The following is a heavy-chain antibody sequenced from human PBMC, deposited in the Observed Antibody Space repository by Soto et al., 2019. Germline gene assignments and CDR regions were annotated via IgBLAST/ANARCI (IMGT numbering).Heavy chain of an antibody. CDR1: GFTFSSYG. J-gene: IGHJ6*02. CDR2: ISYDGSNK. D-gene: IGHD3-10*01. Sequence: GGSLRLSCAASGFTFSSYGMHWVRQAPGKGLEWVAVISYDGSNKYYADSVKGRFTISRDNSKNTLYLQMNSLRAEDTAVYYCAKNYYGSGSYYRYYYYGMDVWGQGTTVTVSS. V-gene: IGHV3-30*18. CDR3: AKNYYGSGSYYRYYYYGMDV.